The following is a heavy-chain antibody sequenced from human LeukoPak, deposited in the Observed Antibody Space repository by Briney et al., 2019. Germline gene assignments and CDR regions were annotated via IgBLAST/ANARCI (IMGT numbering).Heavy chain of an antibody. CDR1: GFTFSSYS. V-gene: IGHV3-21*01. CDR2: ISSSSSYI. Sequence: PGGSLRLSCAASGFTFSSYSMNWVRQAPGKGLEWVSSISSSSSYIYYADSVKGRFTISRDNAKNSLYLQMNSLRAEDTAVYYCARDGRSSSGGGDYWGQGTLVTVSS. J-gene: IGHJ4*02. D-gene: IGHD6-6*01. CDR3: ARDGRSSSGGGDY.